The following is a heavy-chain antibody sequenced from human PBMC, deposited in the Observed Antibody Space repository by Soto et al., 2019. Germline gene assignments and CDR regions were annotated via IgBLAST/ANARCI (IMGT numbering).Heavy chain of an antibody. Sequence: EVQLVESGGTLVQPGGSLRLSCAGSGFTFGSYWMTWVRQAPGKGLEWVANIKRDGSNKSYLDSVRGRFTISRDNAKNSLYLQMSSLRAEDTALYYCARDVSPGSSSLYLDAFDIWGQGTMVTVSS. CDR2: IKRDGSNK. CDR3: ARDVSPGSSSLYLDAFDI. CDR1: GFTFGSYW. V-gene: IGHV3-7*05. D-gene: IGHD6-13*01. J-gene: IGHJ3*02.